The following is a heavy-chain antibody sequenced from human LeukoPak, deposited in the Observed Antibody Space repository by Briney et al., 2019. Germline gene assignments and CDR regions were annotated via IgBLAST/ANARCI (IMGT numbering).Heavy chain of an antibody. V-gene: IGHV3-23*01. CDR3: ARGPPTSTSSVYYYYYYYMDV. D-gene: IGHD2-2*01. CDR1: GFTFNNYA. CDR2: ISGGGTST. Sequence: GGSLRLSCAASGFTFNNYAMSWVRQAPGKGLERVSVISGGGTSTYYADSVKGRFTISRDNSKNTLYLQMNSLRAEDTAVYYCARGPPTSTSSVYYYYYYYMDVWGKGTTVTVSS. J-gene: IGHJ6*03.